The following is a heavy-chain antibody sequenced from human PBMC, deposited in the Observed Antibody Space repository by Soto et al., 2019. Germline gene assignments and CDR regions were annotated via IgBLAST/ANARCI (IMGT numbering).Heavy chain of an antibody. J-gene: IGHJ4*02. CDR3: ARGYCSGGSCYHFDY. D-gene: IGHD2-15*01. CDR1: GYTFTSYY. CDR2: INPSGGST. Sequence: ASVKVSCKASGYTFTSYYMHWVRQAPGQGLEWMGIINPSGGSTSYAQKFQGRVTMTRDTSTSTVYMELSSLRSEDTAVYYCARGYCSGGSCYHFDYWGQGXLVTVYS. V-gene: IGHV1-46*01.